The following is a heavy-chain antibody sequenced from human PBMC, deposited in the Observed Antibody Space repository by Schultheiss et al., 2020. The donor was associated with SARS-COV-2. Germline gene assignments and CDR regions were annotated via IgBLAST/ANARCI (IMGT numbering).Heavy chain of an antibody. J-gene: IGHJ3*02. CDR2: IRYGGRAT. V-gene: IGHV4-34*01. D-gene: IGHD3-16*01. CDR3: ARQGGGGRAFDI. Sequence: SETLSLTCAVYGGSFSGSFLGSSWSWIRQPPGRGLEWIGEIRYGGRATNSYNPSLESRVTLSLDTSTSQFSLKLSSVTAADTAVFYCARQGGGGRAFDIWGHGTMVTVSS. CDR1: GGSFSGSF.